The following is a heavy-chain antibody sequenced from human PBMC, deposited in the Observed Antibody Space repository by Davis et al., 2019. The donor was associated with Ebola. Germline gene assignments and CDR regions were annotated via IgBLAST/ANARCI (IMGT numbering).Heavy chain of an antibody. J-gene: IGHJ6*02. Sequence: GESLKISCAASGFTFSDYYMSWIRQAPGKGLEWVSYISSSGSTIYYADSVKGRFTISRDNAKNSLYLQMNSLRAEDTAVYYCARDPPYGYYGMDVWGQGTTVTVSS. CDR1: GFTFSDYY. D-gene: IGHD4-17*01. CDR3: ARDPPYGYYGMDV. V-gene: IGHV3-11*04. CDR2: ISSSGSTI.